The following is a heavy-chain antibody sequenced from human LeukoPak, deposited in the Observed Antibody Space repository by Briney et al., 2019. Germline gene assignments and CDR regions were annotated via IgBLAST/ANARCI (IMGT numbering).Heavy chain of an antibody. J-gene: IGHJ3*02. CDR1: GGSISSYY. V-gene: IGHV4-59*01. CDR2: IYYSGST. CDR3: ASTNWNGDAFDI. D-gene: IGHD1-20*01. Sequence: SETLSLTCTVSGGSISSYYWSWIRQLPGKGLEWIGYIYYSGSTNYNPSLKSRVTISVDTSKNQFSLKLSSVTAADTAVYYCASTNWNGDAFDIWGQGTMVTVSS.